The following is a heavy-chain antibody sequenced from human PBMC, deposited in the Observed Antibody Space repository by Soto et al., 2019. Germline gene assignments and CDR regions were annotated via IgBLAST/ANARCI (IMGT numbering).Heavy chain of an antibody. CDR3: AKDPEDLICYGDHGKGSEHVDY. D-gene: IGHD4-17*01. CDR1: GFTFSSYA. Sequence: EVQLLESGGGLVQPGGSLRLSCAASGFTFSSYAMSWVRQAPGKGLEGVSAISGSGGSTYYADSVKGRFTISRDNSKNTLYLQMNSLRAEDTAVYYCAKDPEDLICYGDHGKGSEHVDYWGQGTLVTVSS. V-gene: IGHV3-23*01. J-gene: IGHJ4*02. CDR2: ISGSGGST.